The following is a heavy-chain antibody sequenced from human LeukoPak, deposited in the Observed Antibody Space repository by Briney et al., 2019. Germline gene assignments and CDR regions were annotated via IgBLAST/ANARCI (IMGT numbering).Heavy chain of an antibody. Sequence: GGSLRLSCVVSGFTFSSYAMSWVRQAPGKGLEWVSDINGSGGSTYYADSVKGRFTISRDNSKNTLYLQMNGLRAEDTAVYYCAKRIQSAMATGYWGQGTLVTVSS. J-gene: IGHJ4*02. D-gene: IGHD5-18*01. CDR3: AKRIQSAMATGY. CDR2: INGSGGST. V-gene: IGHV3-23*01. CDR1: GFTFSSYA.